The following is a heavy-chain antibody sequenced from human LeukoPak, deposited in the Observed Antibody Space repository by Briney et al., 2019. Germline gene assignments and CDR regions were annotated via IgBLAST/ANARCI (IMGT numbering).Heavy chain of an antibody. V-gene: IGHV3-30*02. CDR1: GSTFSSYG. D-gene: IGHD2-2*01. J-gene: IGHJ6*02. CDR2: IWYDGSNK. CDR3: AKGAGICSATSCLHYYYYYTMDV. Sequence: GGSLRLSCAASGSTFSSYGMHWVRQAPGKGLEWVAVIWYDGSNKYYADSVKGRFTISRDNSKNTLYLQMNSLTTEDTAVYYCAKGAGICSATSCLHYYYYYTMDVWGQGTTVTVSS.